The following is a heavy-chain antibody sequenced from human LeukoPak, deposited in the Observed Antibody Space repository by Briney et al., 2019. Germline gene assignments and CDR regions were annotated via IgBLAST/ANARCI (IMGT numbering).Heavy chain of an antibody. CDR3: ARARVTTVTTGSPFDY. CDR1: GGSFSGYY. J-gene: IGHJ4*02. Sequence: SETLSLTCAVYGGSFSGYYWSWIRQPPGKGLEWIGEINHSGSTNYNPSLKSRVAISVDTSKNQFSLKLSSVTAADTAVYYCARARVTTVTTGSPFDYWGQGTLVTVSS. CDR2: INHSGST. V-gene: IGHV4-34*01. D-gene: IGHD4-17*01.